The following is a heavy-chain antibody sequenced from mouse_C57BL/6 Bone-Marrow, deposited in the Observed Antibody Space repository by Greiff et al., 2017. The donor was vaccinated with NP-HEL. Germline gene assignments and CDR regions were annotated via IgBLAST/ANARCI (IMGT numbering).Heavy chain of an antibody. Sequence: QVQLQQPGAELVKPGASVKLSCKASGYTFTSYWMHWVKQRPGQGLEWIGMIHPNSGSTNYNEKFKSKATLTVDKSSSTACMQLSSLTSEDSAVYYCARDGYYYFDYWGQGTTLTVSS. V-gene: IGHV1-64*01. CDR1: GYTFTSYW. CDR2: IHPNSGST. J-gene: IGHJ2*01. D-gene: IGHD2-3*01. CDR3: ARDGYYYFDY.